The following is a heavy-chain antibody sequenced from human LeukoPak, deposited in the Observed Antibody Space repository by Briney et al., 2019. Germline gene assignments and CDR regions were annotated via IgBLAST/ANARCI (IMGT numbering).Heavy chain of an antibody. CDR2: ISAYNGDI. Sequence: GASVKVSCKASGYTFISYGITWVRQAPGQGLEWLGWISAYNGDIDYAQKLQGRVTLTTDTSTSTAYMEVRSLRSDDTAVYYCARVRPREYYDFWSGYSDAFDIWGQGTMVTVSS. CDR3: ARVRPREYYDFWSGYSDAFDI. CDR1: GYTFISYG. J-gene: IGHJ3*02. D-gene: IGHD3-3*01. V-gene: IGHV1-18*01.